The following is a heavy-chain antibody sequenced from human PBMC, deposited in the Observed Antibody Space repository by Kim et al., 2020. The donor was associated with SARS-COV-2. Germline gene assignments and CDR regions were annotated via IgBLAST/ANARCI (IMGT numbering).Heavy chain of an antibody. CDR1: GYSFTSYW. V-gene: IGHV5-51*01. D-gene: IGHD6-13*01. CDR2: IYPGDSDT. CDR3: ARSGGGMAAAGTPRYYGMDV. J-gene: IGHJ6*02. Sequence: GESLKISCKGSGYSFTSYWIGWVRQMPGKGLEWMGIIYPGDSDTRYSPSFQGQVTISADKSISTAYLQWSSLKASDTAMYYCARSGGGMAAAGTPRYYGMDVWGQGTTVTVSS.